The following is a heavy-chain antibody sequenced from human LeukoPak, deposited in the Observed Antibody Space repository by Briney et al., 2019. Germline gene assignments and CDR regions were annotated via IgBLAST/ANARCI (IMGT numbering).Heavy chain of an antibody. CDR3: ARDGYSGNDGL. CDR1: GGSISSYY. D-gene: IGHD5-12*01. Sequence: PSETLSLTCTVSGGSISSYYWSWIRQPPGKGLEWIGYIYHSGSTKYNPSLKSRVTISVDTSKNQFSLKLSSVTAADTAAYYCARDGYSGNDGLWGQGTLVTVSS. J-gene: IGHJ4*02. CDR2: IYHSGST. V-gene: IGHV4-59*01.